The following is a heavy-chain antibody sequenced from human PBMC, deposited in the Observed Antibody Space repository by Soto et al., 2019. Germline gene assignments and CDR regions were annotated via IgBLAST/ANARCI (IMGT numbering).Heavy chain of an antibody. CDR1: GFTFSSYA. Sequence: EVQLLESGGGLVQPGGSVRLSCGASGFTFSSYAMSWVRQAPGKGLEWVSAISGNGADTTYAESVRGRFTISRDDSRSTVYLQMNSLGVDDTAVYYCVKWNGYGDYWGQGTLVSVSS. D-gene: IGHD1-1*01. V-gene: IGHV3-23*01. CDR3: VKWNGYGDY. CDR2: ISGNGADT. J-gene: IGHJ4*02.